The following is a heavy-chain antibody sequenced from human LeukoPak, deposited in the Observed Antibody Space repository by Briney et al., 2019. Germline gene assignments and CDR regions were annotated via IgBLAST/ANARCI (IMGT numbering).Heavy chain of an antibody. CDR3: ARSSGYYYLLFDY. CDR2: IYYSGST. J-gene: IGHJ4*02. D-gene: IGHD3-22*01. V-gene: IGHV4-39*07. CDR1: GGSISSSSYY. Sequence: SETLSLTCTVSGGSISSSSYYWGWIRQPPGKGLEWIGSIYYSGSTYYNPSLKSRVTISVDTSKNQFSLELSSVTAADTAVYYCARSSGYYYLLFDYWGQGTLVTVSS.